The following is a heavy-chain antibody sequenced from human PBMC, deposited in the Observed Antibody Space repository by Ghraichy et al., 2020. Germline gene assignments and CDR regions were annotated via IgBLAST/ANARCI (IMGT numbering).Heavy chain of an antibody. CDR3: ARVTYYYDSSGSKYCFGMDG. V-gene: IGHV3-7*01. CDR1: GFTFSDYW. J-gene: IGHJ6*02. Sequence: GGSLRLSCAASGFTFSDYWMSWVRQAPGKGLEWVANIKQDGSERYYVGSVKGRFTFSRDNAENSLYLQMNSLRVEATAVYYCARVTYYYDSSGSKYCFGMDGWGQGTTVTVSS. CDR2: IKQDGSER. D-gene: IGHD3-22*01.